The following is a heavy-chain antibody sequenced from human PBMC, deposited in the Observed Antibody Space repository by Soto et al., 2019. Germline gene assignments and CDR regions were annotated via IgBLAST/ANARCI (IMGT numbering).Heavy chain of an antibody. CDR2: IYHSGST. Sequence: SETLSLTCAVSGGSISSGGYSWSWIRQPPGKGLEWIGYIYHSGSTYYNPSLKSRVTISVDRSKNQFSLKLSSVTAADTAVYYCASGTCSSTSCPRWGYYYYGMDVWSQGTTVTVSS. CDR3: ASGTCSSTSCPRWGYYYYGMDV. J-gene: IGHJ6*02. V-gene: IGHV4-30-2*01. D-gene: IGHD2-2*01. CDR1: GGSISSGGYS.